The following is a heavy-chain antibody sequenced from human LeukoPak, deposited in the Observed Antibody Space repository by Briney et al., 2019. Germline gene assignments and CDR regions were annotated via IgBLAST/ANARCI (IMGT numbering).Heavy chain of an antibody. Sequence: GGSLRLSCAASGFSFSSYWMSWVRQAPGKGLEWVANIKQDGREKNYVDSVKGRFTISRDNAKNSLFLQMNSLRPEDTAVYYCTRDSGRVNYWGQGTLVTVSS. V-gene: IGHV3-7*01. J-gene: IGHJ4*02. CDR2: IKQDGREK. CDR1: GFSFSSYW. D-gene: IGHD6-19*01. CDR3: TRDSGRVNY.